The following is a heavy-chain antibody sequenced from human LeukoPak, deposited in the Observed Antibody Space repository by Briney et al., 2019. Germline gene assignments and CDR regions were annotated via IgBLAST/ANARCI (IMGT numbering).Heavy chain of an antibody. V-gene: IGHV3-23*01. CDR3: AKDRRGVVVTATLFDY. CDR1: GFTFSSYS. D-gene: IGHD2-21*02. Sequence: GGSLRLSCAASGFTFSSYSMSWVRQAPGKGLEWVSAISGSGGSTYYADSVKGRFTISRDNSKNTLYLQMNSLRAEDTAVYYCAKDRRGVVVTATLFDYWGQGTLVTVSS. J-gene: IGHJ4*02. CDR2: ISGSGGST.